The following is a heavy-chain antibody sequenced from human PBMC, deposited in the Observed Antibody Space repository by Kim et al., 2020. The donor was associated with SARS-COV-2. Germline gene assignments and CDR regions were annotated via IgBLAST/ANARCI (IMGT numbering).Heavy chain of an antibody. CDR1: GGSISSSSYY. V-gene: IGHV4-39*01. CDR2: IYYSGST. CDR3: ATVLRGSGMVVYGSGLWGMDV. J-gene: IGHJ6*02. Sequence: SETLSLTCTVSGGSISSSSYYWGWIRQPPGKGLEWIGSIYYSGSTYYNPSLKSRVTISVDTSKNQFSLKLSSVTAADTAVYYCATVLRGSGMVVYGSGLWGMDVWGQGTTVTVSS. D-gene: IGHD3-10*01.